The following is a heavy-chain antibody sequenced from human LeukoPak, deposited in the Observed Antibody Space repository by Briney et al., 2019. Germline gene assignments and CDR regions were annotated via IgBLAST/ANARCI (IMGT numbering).Heavy chain of an antibody. CDR2: IKSRSSYI. CDR3: ARDGSSSSISYAFDI. V-gene: IGHV3-21*01. D-gene: IGHD6-6*01. CDR1: GFTHSSYS. Sequence: GGSLRLSCAVSGFTHSSYSMNWVRQAPGRGLEWVSSIKSRSSYIYYEDSVKGRFTISRDNAKTPLYLQMNSLRAEDTAVYYCARDGSSSSISYAFDIWGQGTMVTVSS. J-gene: IGHJ3*02.